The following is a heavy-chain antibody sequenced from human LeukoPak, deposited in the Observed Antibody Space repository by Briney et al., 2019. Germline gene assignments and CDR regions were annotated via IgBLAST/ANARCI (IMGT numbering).Heavy chain of an antibody. Sequence: GESLKISCKGAGYSFTSYWIGWVRQMPGKGLERMGIIYPGDSDTRYSLSFQGQVTISADKSISTAYLQWSSLKASDTAMCYCARMYCSSTSCPVGYWGQGTLVTISS. V-gene: IGHV5-51*01. J-gene: IGHJ4*02. CDR2: IYPGDSDT. D-gene: IGHD2-2*01. CDR3: ARMYCSSTSCPVGY. CDR1: GYSFTSYW.